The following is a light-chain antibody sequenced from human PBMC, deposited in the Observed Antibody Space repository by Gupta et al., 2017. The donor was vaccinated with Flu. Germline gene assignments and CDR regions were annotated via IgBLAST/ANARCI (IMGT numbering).Light chain of an antibody. V-gene: IGKV1-39*01. Sequence: DIQMTQSPSSLSASVGDRVTITCRASQNIDTYLNWYKQKPGRAPQLLIYAATILQSGVPARFSGSGSGTEFTLIISSLQPEDFATYYCQHGVTTPVSFGQGTRV. CDR1: QNIDTY. J-gene: IGKJ1*01. CDR2: AAT. CDR3: QHGVTTPVS.